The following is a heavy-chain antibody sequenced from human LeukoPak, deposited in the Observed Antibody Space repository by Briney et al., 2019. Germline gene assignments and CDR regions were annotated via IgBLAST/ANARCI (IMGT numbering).Heavy chain of an antibody. CDR1: GFTFSSYW. D-gene: IGHD1-1*01. CDR2: TSPDGSGT. J-gene: IGHJ2*01. Sequence: GESLRLSCAASGFTFSSYWMHWVRQAPGKGLMWVSRTSPDGSGTVYADAVKGRFTISRDNAKNTLYLQMNSLTAEDTAVYYCARDVQVYWYFDLWGRGTLVTVSS. V-gene: IGHV3-74*01. CDR3: ARDVQVYWYFDL.